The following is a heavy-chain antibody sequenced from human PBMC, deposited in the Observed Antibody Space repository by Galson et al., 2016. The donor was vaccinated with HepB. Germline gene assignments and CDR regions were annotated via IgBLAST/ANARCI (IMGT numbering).Heavy chain of an antibody. Sequence: SGAEVKQPGESLKISCKGSGSIFNSYWIGWVRQMPGKGLEWMGIIFPRDFETRYSPSFQGRVTISADMSLSTAYLQWNSLKASDTAIYYCARQGDDYGLAYWGQGALVTVSS. CDR2: IFPRDFET. CDR3: ARQGDDYGLAY. J-gene: IGHJ4*02. CDR1: GSIFNSYW. D-gene: IGHD4-17*01. V-gene: IGHV5-51*01.